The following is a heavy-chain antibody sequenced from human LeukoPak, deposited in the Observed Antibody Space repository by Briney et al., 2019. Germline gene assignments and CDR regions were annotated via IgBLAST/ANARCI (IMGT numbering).Heavy chain of an antibody. Sequence: PSETLSLTCTVSGGSIGTYYWSWVRQSPGKGLEWIGYIYVTGNRYNPYLQSRVTISVDTSRNRFFLKMSSVTAADTAVYYCARHIGGGIEDMDVWGKGTKVTVSS. CDR1: GGSIGTYY. CDR3: ARHIGGGIEDMDV. V-gene: IGHV4-59*08. CDR2: IYVTGN. J-gene: IGHJ6*03. D-gene: IGHD3-16*02.